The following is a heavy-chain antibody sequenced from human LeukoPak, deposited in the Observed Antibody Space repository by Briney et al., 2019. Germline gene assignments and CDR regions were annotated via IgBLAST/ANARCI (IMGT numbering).Heavy chain of an antibody. CDR3: AREVVAAAGTVDY. D-gene: IGHD6-13*01. CDR1: GDSISNYY. CDR2: IYYSGST. Sequence: SETLSLTCAVSGDSISNYYWSWIRQPPGKGLEWIGYIYYSGSTNYNPSLKSRVTISVDTSKNQFSLKLSSVTTADTAVYYCAREVVAAAGTVDYWGQGTLVIVSS. V-gene: IGHV4-59*01. J-gene: IGHJ4*02.